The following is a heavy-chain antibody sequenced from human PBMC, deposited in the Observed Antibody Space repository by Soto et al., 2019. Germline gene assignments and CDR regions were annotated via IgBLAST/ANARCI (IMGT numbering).Heavy chain of an antibody. CDR2: IDPIDVYT. V-gene: IGHV5-10-1*01. J-gene: IGHJ5*02. CDR3: ARDLGSNYCSGGSCYGNWFDP. D-gene: IGHD2-15*01. Sequence: PRASLKISCKCSGYSFTSYWISWVRQIPGKGLEWMGRIDPIDVYTNYRPSFQGHVTISADKSISTAYLQWSSLRSEDTAVYYCARDLGSNYCSGGSCYGNWFDPWGQGTLVTVSS. CDR1: GYSFTSYW.